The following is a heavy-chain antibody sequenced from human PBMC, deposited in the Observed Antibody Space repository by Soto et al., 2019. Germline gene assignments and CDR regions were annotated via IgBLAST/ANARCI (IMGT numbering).Heavy chain of an antibody. CDR1: GFTFSSYA. J-gene: IGHJ4*02. CDR3: VKDYARGAGQNY. CDR2: ISGSGGST. D-gene: IGHD6-19*01. V-gene: IGHV3-64D*08. Sequence: PGGSLRLSCAASGFTFSSYAMSWVRQAPGKGLEYVSAISGSGGSTYYADSVKGRFTISRDNSKNTLYLQMSSLGAEDTAVYYCVKDYARGAGQNYWGQGTLVTVSS.